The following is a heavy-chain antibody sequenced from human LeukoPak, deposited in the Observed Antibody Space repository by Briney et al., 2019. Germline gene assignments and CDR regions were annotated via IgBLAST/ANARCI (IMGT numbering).Heavy chain of an antibody. CDR1: VFTLSNYG. Sequence: GGSLRLSCSASVFTLSNYGMHWVRQAPGKGREGVANIQQYGSDKNYVDSVKGRFTISRHNAKKSLSLQMNSLRAEDTGVYYCAGEDSSWNLMGYNYYMDVWGKGTPVTVSS. CDR2: IQQYGSDK. J-gene: IGHJ6*03. CDR3: AGEDSSWNLMGYNYYMDV. V-gene: IGHV3-7*01. D-gene: IGHD6-13*01.